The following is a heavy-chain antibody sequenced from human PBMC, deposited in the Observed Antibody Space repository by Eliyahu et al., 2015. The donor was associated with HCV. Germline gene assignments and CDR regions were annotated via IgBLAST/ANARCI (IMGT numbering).Heavy chain of an antibody. D-gene: IGHD2-21*02. CDR3: ARGDTYCGGDCYWWFDP. Sequence: QVQLVQSGAEVKKPGSSVKVSCKASGXPFXSYAXXWXRXAPGQGLEXMGRIIPILGIANYXQKFQGRVTITADKSTSTAYMELSSLRSEDTAVYYCARGDTYCGGDCYWWFDPWGQGTLVTVSS. CDR1: GXPFXSYA. J-gene: IGHJ5*02. V-gene: IGHV1-69*04. CDR2: IIPILGIA.